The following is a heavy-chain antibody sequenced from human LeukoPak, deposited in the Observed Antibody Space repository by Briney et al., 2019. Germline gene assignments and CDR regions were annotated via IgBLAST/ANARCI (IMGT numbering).Heavy chain of an antibody. D-gene: IGHD3-16*01. CDR2: IRYDGINE. CDR1: GFTFCSYV. CDR3: AKEVYRQRYGGIMDV. V-gene: IGHV3-30*02. Sequence: PGGSLRLSCAASGFTFCSYVMPWVRQAPARGLEWVAFIRYDGINEYYGAPVKGRFTISRDNSRDTLYLQMHRLRTEDKAVYYCAKEVYRQRYGGIMDVWGKGTTVTVSS. J-gene: IGHJ6*03.